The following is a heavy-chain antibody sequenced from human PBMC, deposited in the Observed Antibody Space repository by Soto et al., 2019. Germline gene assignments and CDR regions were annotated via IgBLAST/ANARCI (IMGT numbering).Heavy chain of an antibody. J-gene: IGHJ6*02. CDR3: ARPRDGNYYHCDMAL. Sequence: PGESLKISCMGSGYSFTSYWIGWVRQIPGKGLEWMGIIYPGDSDTRYSPSFQGQVTISADKSISTAYLQWSSLKASDTAMYYCARPRDGNYYHCDMALWGQGSSVTVSS. CDR1: GYSFTSYW. CDR2: IYPGDSDT. V-gene: IGHV5-51*01.